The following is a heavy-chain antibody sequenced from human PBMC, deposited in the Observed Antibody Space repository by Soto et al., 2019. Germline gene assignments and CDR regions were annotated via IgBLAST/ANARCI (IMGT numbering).Heavy chain of an antibody. Sequence: QITLGESGPTLVKPTQTLTLTCNFSGFSLNSRGVGVGWVRQPPGTALEWVTLIYGDDDKRYRPSLRSRITIRNDTVQNQVFRIMTDMDPVDTATYYCVHRRSGDLIDYWGQGILVTVSS. D-gene: IGHD1-26*01. CDR1: GFSLNSRGVG. CDR3: VHRRSGDLIDY. J-gene: IGHJ4*02. CDR2: IYGDDDK. V-gene: IGHV2-5*02.